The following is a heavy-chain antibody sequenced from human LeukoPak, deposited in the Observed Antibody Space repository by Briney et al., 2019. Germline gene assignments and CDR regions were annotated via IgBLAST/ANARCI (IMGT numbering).Heavy chain of an antibody. CDR3: ARHQRFLIAVRGDFDY. CDR1: GGSISSSSYY. Sequence: SETLSLTCTVSGGSISSSSYYWGWIRQPPGKGLEWIGSIYYSGSTYYNPSLKSRVTISVDTSKNQFSLKLSSVTAADTAVYYCARHQRFLIAVRGDFDYWGQGTLVTVSS. V-gene: IGHV4-39*01. CDR2: IYYSGST. D-gene: IGHD6-19*01. J-gene: IGHJ4*02.